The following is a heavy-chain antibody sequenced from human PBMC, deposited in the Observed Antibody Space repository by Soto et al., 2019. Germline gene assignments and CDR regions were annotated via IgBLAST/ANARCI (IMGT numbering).Heavy chain of an antibody. CDR2: IIPIFGTA. J-gene: IGHJ3*02. CDR3: ARVPTPGYSSGWYEKGRAFDI. Sequence: SVKVSCKASGGTFSSYAISWVRQAPGQGLEWMGGIIPIFGTANYAQKFQGRVTMTRDTSTSTVYMELSSLRSEDTAVYYCARVPTPGYSSGWYEKGRAFDIWGQGTMVTVSS. CDR1: GGTFSSYA. D-gene: IGHD6-19*01. V-gene: IGHV1-69*05.